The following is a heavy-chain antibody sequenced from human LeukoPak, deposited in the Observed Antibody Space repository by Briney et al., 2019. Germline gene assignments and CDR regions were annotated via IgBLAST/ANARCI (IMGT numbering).Heavy chain of an antibody. J-gene: IGHJ4*02. D-gene: IGHD3-22*01. CDR2: ISYDSFNE. CDR3: AKDPRASSAYYYDRLGY. Sequence: GGSLRLSCAASGFTFSSYVMNWIRQAPGKGLEWVAVISYDSFNEYYADSVQGRFTISRDNSKDILYLQMNSLTPEDTAVYYCAKDPRASSAYYYDRLGYWGQGTLVTVSS. CDR1: GFTFSSYV. V-gene: IGHV3-30*18.